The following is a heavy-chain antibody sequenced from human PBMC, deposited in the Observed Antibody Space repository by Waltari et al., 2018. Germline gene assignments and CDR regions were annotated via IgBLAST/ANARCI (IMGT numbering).Heavy chain of an antibody. J-gene: IGHJ4*02. Sequence: QVQLVQSGAEVKKPGSSVKVSCKASGGTFSSYTISWLRPAPGQGLEWMGRIIPILGIANYAQKFQGRVTITADKSTSTAYMELSSLRSEDTAVYYCANSPVAGGGNYFDYWGQGTLVTVSS. D-gene: IGHD6-19*01. CDR1: GGTFSSYT. V-gene: IGHV1-69*02. CDR3: ANSPVAGGGNYFDY. CDR2: IIPILGIA.